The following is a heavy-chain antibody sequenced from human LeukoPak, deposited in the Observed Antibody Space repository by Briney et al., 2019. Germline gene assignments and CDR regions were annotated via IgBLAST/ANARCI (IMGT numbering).Heavy chain of an antibody. Sequence: PGGSLGLSCAASGFSFSTHSMNWVRQAPGKGLEWISFINLDGTDIHYGESVKGRFTISRDNAKNSLYLQMHTLRAEDTAVYYCAGDGVGVLPGDAFDIWSQGTMVTVSS. J-gene: IGHJ3*02. V-gene: IGHV3-21*05. CDR1: GFSFSTHS. CDR3: AGDGVGVLPGDAFDI. D-gene: IGHD1-26*01. CDR2: INLDGTDI.